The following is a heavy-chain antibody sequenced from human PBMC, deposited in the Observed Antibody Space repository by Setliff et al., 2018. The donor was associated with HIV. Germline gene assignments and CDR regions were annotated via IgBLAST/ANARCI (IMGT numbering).Heavy chain of an antibody. J-gene: IGHJ4*02. CDR1: GYTLTKLS. CDR3: VRPQDMVTTDPGDY. D-gene: IGHD4-17*01. Sequence: SCKVSGYTLTKLSIHWVRQAPGKGLEWVAVISYDGSNKYYADSVKGRFTISRDNFKNTLYLQMNSLRLEDTAVYYCVRPQDMVTTDPGDYWGQGTLVTVS. V-gene: IGHV3-30*04. CDR2: ISYDGSNK.